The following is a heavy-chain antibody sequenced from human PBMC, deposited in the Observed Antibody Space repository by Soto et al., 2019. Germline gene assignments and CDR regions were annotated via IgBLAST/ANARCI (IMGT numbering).Heavy chain of an antibody. J-gene: IGHJ4*02. V-gene: IGHV3-23*01. CDR3: TKHLSNGSPDY. Sequence: GGSLKLSCAASGFTFRSYAMSWVRQAPGKGLEWVSLISGSGGGTYYADSVKGRFTISRDNAKNTLYLQMNSLRAEDTAVFYCTKHLSNGSPDYWGQGTLVTVSS. D-gene: IGHD2-8*01. CDR2: ISGSGGGT. CDR1: GFTFRSYA.